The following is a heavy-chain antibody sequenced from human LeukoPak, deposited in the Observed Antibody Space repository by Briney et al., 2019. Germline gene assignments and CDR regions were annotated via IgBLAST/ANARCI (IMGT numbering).Heavy chain of an antibody. V-gene: IGHV1-2*02. J-gene: IGHJ4*02. CDR1: GYTFTGYY. D-gene: IGHD6-19*01. CDR3: ARGLFQYSSGWY. Sequence: ASVTVSCKASGYTFTGYYMHWMRQAPGQGLEWMGWINPNSGGTNYAQKFQGRVTMTRDTSISTAYMELSRLRSDDTAVYYCARGLFQYSSGWYWGQGTLVTVSS. CDR2: INPNSGGT.